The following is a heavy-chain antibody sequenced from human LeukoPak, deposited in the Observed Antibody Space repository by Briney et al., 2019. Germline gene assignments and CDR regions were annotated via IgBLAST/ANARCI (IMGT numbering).Heavy chain of an antibody. Sequence: GGSLRLSCAASGFTFSNYVMNWVRQAPGKGLEWVSYISSSSSTIYYADSVKGRFTISRDNAKNSLYLQMNSLRAEDTAVYYCARDLYRYMDVWGKGTTVTVSS. J-gene: IGHJ6*03. CDR3: ARDLYRYMDV. CDR2: ISSSSSTI. V-gene: IGHV3-48*01. D-gene: IGHD2-8*01. CDR1: GFTFSNYV.